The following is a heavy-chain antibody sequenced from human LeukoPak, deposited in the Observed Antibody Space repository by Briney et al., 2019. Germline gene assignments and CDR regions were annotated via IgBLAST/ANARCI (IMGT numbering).Heavy chain of an antibody. CDR3: ARDQLNYYDSSGSDDAFDI. CDR1: GGSISSYY. Sequence: SETLSLTCTVSGGSISSYYWSWIRQPAGKGLEWIGRIYTSGSTNYNPSLKSRVTMSVDTSKNQSSLKLSSVTAADTAVYYCARDQLNYYDSSGSDDAFDIWGQGTMVTVSS. CDR2: IYTSGST. J-gene: IGHJ3*02. V-gene: IGHV4-4*07. D-gene: IGHD3-22*01.